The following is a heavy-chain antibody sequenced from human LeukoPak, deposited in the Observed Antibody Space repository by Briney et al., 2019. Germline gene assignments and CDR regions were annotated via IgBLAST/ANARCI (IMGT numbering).Heavy chain of an antibody. CDR3: ARGSPLSAAIQGWGYYYYGMDV. V-gene: IGHV3-53*04. CDR2: IYSGGST. J-gene: IGHJ6*02. CDR1: GFTVSSNY. D-gene: IGHD2-2*02. Sequence: PGGSLRLSCAASGFTVSSNYMSWVRQAPGKGLEWVSVIYSGGSTYYADSVKGRFTISRHNSKNTLYLQMNSLRAEDTAVYYCARGSPLSAAIQGWGYYYYGMDVWGQGTTVTVSS.